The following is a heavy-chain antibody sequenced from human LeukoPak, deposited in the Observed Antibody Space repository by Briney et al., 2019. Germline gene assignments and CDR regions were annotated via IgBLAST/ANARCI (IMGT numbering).Heavy chain of an antibody. CDR3: AKDRVAAINAFGYGMDV. CDR2: ISYDGSNK. V-gene: IGHV3-30*18. Sequence: GGSLRLSCAASGFTFSSYGMHWVRQAPGKGLEWVAVISYDGSNKYYADSVKGRFTISRDNSKNTLYLQMNSLRAEDTAVYYCAKDRVAAINAFGYGMDVRGQGTTVTVSS. CDR1: GFTFSSYG. J-gene: IGHJ6*02. D-gene: IGHD5-12*01.